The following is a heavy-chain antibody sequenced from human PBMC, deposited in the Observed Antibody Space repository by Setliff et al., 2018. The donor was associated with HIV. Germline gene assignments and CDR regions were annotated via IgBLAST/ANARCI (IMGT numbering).Heavy chain of an antibody. V-gene: IGHV1-18*01. CDR1: GYTFSSYG. CDR3: AREVPSNTGSYYKKY. D-gene: IGHD3-10*01. Sequence: GASVKVSCKASGYTFSSYGISWVRQTPGQGLEWMGWISTANGKKYYAPKVHDRITLTMDISTTTAHLQLRSLRSDDTAVYFCAREVPSNTGSYYKKYWGQRTLVTVSS. CDR2: ISTANGKK. J-gene: IGHJ4*02.